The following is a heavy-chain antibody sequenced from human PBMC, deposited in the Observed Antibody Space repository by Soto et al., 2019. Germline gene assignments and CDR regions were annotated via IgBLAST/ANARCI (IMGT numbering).Heavy chain of an antibody. CDR3: PSAVEPTLTFAY. J-gene: IGHJ4*02. V-gene: IGHV4-59*08. D-gene: IGHD1-1*01. Sequence: QVQLQESGPGLVKPSETLSLTCTVSGGSISSYYWSWIRQPPGKGLEWIGYIHYSGSTNYNPSLKSRVTIPEDSSKNRSSPKLSSATAADTPVYSCPSAVEPTLTFAYWGQGTLVTVSS. CDR2: IHYSGST. CDR1: GGSISSYY.